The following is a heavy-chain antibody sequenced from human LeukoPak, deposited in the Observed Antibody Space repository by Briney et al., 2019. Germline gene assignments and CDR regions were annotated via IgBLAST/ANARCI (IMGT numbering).Heavy chain of an antibody. CDR2: INQDGSER. J-gene: IGHJ5*02. Sequence: GGSLRLSCEASGFTFSTYWISWVRQAPGKGLEWVANINQDGSERHYVDSLRGRFTISRDNAKNSLFLQMSSLRAEDTAVYFCTRDLYYFDSHGYYASDRWGQGTLVTVSS. V-gene: IGHV3-7*01. D-gene: IGHD3-22*01. CDR1: GFTFSTYW. CDR3: TRDLYYFDSHGYYASDR.